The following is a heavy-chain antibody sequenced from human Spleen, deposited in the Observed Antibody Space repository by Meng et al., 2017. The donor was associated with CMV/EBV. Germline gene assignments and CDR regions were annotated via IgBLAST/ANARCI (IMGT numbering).Heavy chain of an antibody. D-gene: IGHD1-1*01. CDR2: IYSGGST. Sequence: GGSLRLSCASSGFFVSSNYMSWVRQAPGKGLEWVSVIYSGGSTYYADSVKGRFTISRDNSKNTLYLQMNSLRAEDTAVYYCATRWNDVYYYYGMDVWGQGTTVTVSS. CDR3: ATRWNDVYYYYGMDV. V-gene: IGHV3-66*02. J-gene: IGHJ6*02. CDR1: GFFVSSNY.